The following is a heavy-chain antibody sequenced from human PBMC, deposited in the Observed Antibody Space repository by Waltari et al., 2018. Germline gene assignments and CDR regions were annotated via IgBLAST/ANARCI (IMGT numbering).Heavy chain of an antibody. J-gene: IGHJ2*01. V-gene: IGHV4-59*01. CDR1: GGSISSYY. D-gene: IGHD4-17*01. CDR2: IYYSGST. CDR3: ARGDYGDYPTYWYFDL. Sequence: QVQLQESGPGLVKPSETLSLTCTVSGGSISSYYWSWIRQPPGKGLEWIGYIYYSGSTNYNPSLKSRVTISVDTSKNQFSLKLSSVTAADTAVYYCARGDYGDYPTYWYFDLWGRGTLVTVSS.